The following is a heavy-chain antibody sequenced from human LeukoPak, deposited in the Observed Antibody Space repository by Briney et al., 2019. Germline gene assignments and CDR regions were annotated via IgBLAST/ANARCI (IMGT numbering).Heavy chain of an antibody. D-gene: IGHD4-11*01. J-gene: IGHJ4*02. CDR1: GFTFSSYA. Sequence: GGSLRLSCAASGFTFSSYAMHWVRQAPGKGLEYVSAISSNGGSTYYANSVKGRFTISRDNSKNTLYLQMGSLRAEDTAVYYCATDYSNLTDYWGQGTLVTVSS. CDR3: ATDYSNLTDY. CDR2: ISSNGGST. V-gene: IGHV3-64*01.